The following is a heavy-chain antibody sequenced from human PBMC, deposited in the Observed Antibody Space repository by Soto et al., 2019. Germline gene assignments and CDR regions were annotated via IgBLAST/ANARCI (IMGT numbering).Heavy chain of an antibody. Sequence: SETLSLTCTVSGGSISSYYWSWIRQPPGKGLEWIGYIYYSGSTNCNPSLKSRVTISVDTSKNQFSLKLSSVTAADTAVYYCAKEQFGDRTTFDYWGQGTLVTVSS. CDR1: GGSISSYY. V-gene: IGHV4-59*01. D-gene: IGHD3-10*01. CDR3: AKEQFGDRTTFDY. J-gene: IGHJ4*02. CDR2: IYYSGST.